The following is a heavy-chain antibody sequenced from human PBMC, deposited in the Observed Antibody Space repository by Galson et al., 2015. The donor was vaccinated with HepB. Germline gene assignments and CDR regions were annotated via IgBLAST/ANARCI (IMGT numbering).Heavy chain of an antibody. CDR1: GGSFSGYY. D-gene: IGHD2-2*01. J-gene: IGHJ5*02. CDR3: ARGASTPYCSSTSCYLWFDP. Sequence: ETLSLTCAVYGGSFSGYYWIWIRQPPGKGLEWIGEINHSGSTNYNPSLKSRVTISVDTSKNQFSLQLNSVTAADTAVYYCARGASTPYCSSTSCYLWFDPWGQGTLVTVSS. CDR2: INHSGST. V-gene: IGHV4-34*01.